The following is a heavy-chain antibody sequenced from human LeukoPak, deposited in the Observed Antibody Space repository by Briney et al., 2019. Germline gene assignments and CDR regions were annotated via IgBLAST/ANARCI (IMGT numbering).Heavy chain of an antibody. V-gene: IGHV4-34*01. D-gene: IGHD3-16*02. Sequence: PSETLSLTCAVYGGCFSGYYWSWIRQPPGKGLEWIGEINHSGSTNYNPSLKSRVTISVDTSKNQFSLKLSSVTAADTAVYYCARRKSYYVCGSYRTWFDPWGQGTLVTVSS. CDR2: INHSGST. J-gene: IGHJ5*02. CDR3: ARRKSYYVCGSYRTWFDP. CDR1: GGCFSGYY.